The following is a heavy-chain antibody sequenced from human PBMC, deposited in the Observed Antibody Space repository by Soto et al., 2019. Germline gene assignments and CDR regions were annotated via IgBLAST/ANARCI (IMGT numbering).Heavy chain of an antibody. V-gene: IGHV3-30-3*01. CDR3: ARDDYGDHQIYWYFDL. Sequence: QVQLVESGGGVVQPGRSLRLSCAASGFTFSSYAMHWVRQAPGKGLEWVAVISYDGSNKYYADSVKGRFTISRDNSKNTLYLQMNSLRAEDTAVYYCARDDYGDHQIYWYFDLWGRGTLVTVSS. D-gene: IGHD4-17*01. J-gene: IGHJ2*01. CDR1: GFTFSSYA. CDR2: ISYDGSNK.